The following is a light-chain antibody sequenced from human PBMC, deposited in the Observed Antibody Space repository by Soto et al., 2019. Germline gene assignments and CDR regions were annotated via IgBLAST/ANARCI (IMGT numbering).Light chain of an antibody. Sequence: IQMTQSPSTLSASVGDRVTITCRASQSISSWLAWYQQKPGKAPKLLIYDASSLESGVPSRFSGSGSGTEFTLTISSLQPDDFATYYCQQYNSYLITFGQGTRLENK. CDR1: QSISSW. J-gene: IGKJ5*01. CDR3: QQYNSYLIT. V-gene: IGKV1-5*01. CDR2: DAS.